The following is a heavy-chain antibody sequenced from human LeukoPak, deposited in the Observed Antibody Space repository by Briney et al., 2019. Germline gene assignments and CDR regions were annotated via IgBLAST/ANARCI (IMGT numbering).Heavy chain of an antibody. CDR2: IKQDGRET. CDR3: ARHNRDSRSSGFDY. Sequence: GVSVRLSCAASGFTFTSSCMIWVRRAPGEGGVGGANIKQDGRETYYVDSVKGPFIISRDNAKNSLYLQMNSRKAEDTSVYYCARHNRDSRSSGFDYWGQGTLVTVSS. D-gene: IGHD6-6*01. V-gene: IGHV3-7*01. J-gene: IGHJ4*02. CDR1: GFTFTSSC.